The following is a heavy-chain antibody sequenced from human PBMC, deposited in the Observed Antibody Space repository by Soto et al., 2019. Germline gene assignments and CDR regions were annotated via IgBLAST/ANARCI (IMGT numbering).Heavy chain of an antibody. CDR3: ARRSSLGEYYYYYGMHV. CDR2: IIPIFGTA. CDR1: GGTFSSYA. D-gene: IGHD3-16*01. Sequence: QVQLVQSGAEVKKPGSSVKVSCKASGGTFSSYAISWVRQAPGQGLEWMGGIIPIFGTANYAQKFQGRVTITADESTGTAYRGRCSLGSEDTAGYYCARRSSLGEYYYYYGMHVRGQETTVTVTS. J-gene: IGHJ6*02. V-gene: IGHV1-69*01.